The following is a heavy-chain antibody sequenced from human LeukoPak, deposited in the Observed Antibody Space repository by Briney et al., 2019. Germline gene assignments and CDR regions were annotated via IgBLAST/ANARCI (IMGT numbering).Heavy chain of an antibody. CDR2: ISWNSGSI. J-gene: IGHJ6*03. CDR1: GFTFDDYA. V-gene: IGHV3-9*01. CDR3: ARDRGRYYMDV. Sequence: GRSLRLACVASGFTFDDYAMHWVRQAPGKGLEWVSGISWNSGSIGYADSVKGRFTISRDNAKNSLYLQMNSLRAEDTALYYCARDRGRYYMDVWGKGTTVTISS. D-gene: IGHD6-25*01.